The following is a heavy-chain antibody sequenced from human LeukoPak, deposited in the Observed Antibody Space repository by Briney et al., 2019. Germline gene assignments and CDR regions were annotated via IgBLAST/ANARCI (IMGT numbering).Heavy chain of an antibody. Sequence: SETLSLTCTVSGGSISSSSWTWIRQPAGKGLGWVGLIYTSGSTNYNPSLKSRVSMSLDTSKNQFSLKLSSVTAADTAVYYCARDGSGSYFPYWGQGTLVTVSS. V-gene: IGHV4-4*07. D-gene: IGHD2-15*01. CDR1: GGSISSSS. CDR3: ARDGSGSYFPY. CDR2: IYTSGST. J-gene: IGHJ4*02.